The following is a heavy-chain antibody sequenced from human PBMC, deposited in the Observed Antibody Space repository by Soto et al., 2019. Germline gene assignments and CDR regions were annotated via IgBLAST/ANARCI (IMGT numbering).Heavy chain of an antibody. V-gene: IGHV1-3*01. Sequence: ASVKVSCKASGYTFTSYAMHWVRQAPGQRLEWMGWINAGNGNTKYSQKFQGRVTITRDTSASTAYMELSSLRSEDTAVYYCAAHLYCSGGSCHYLDYWGQGTLVTVSS. CDR1: GYTFTSYA. CDR2: INAGNGNT. J-gene: IGHJ4*02. D-gene: IGHD2-15*01. CDR3: AAHLYCSGGSCHYLDY.